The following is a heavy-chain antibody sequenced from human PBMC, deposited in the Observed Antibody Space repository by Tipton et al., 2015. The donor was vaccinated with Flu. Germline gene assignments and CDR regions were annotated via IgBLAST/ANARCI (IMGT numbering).Heavy chain of an antibody. CDR1: GASMSDTNW. V-gene: IGHV4-4*02. D-gene: IGHD3-10*02. Sequence: TLSLTCTLSGASMSDTNWWAWIRQPPGKGLEWIGEIFHTGTNNYNPSLKSRLTISVDTSKNQFSLKLSSVTAADTAVYYCARHTGDSVRGIIDYWGQGTLVTVSS. CDR2: IFHTGTN. CDR3: ARHTGDSVRGIIDY. J-gene: IGHJ4*02.